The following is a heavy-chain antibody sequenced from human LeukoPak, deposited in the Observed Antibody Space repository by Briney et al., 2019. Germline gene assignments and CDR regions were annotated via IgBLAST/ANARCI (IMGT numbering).Heavy chain of an antibody. Sequence: GGSLRLSCAASGFTVSSNYMSRVRQAPGKGLEWVSVIYSGGSTYYADSVQGRFTISRDNSKNTLYLQMNSLRAEDTAVYYCATASLGGTDAFDIWGQGTMVTVSS. CDR1: GFTVSSNY. V-gene: IGHV3-66*02. D-gene: IGHD2-15*01. CDR3: ATASLGGTDAFDI. J-gene: IGHJ3*02. CDR2: IYSGGST.